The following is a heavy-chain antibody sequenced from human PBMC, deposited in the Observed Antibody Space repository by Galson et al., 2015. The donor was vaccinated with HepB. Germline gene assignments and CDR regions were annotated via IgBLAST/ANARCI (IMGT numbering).Heavy chain of an antibody. CDR1: GFAFSSYS. CDR3: ARGRSSGYDYVGLWYFDL. Sequence: SLRLSCAASGFAFSSYSMNWVRQAPGKGLEWVSSISSSSSYIYYADSVKGRFTISRDNAKNSLYLQMNSLRAEDTAVYYCARGRSSGYDYVGLWYFDLWGRGTLVTVSS. D-gene: IGHD3-22*01. J-gene: IGHJ2*01. V-gene: IGHV3-21*01. CDR2: ISSSSSYI.